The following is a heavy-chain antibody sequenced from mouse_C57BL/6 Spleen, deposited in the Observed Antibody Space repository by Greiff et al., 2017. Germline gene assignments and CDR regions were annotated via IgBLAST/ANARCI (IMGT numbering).Heavy chain of an antibody. Sequence: QVQLKQPGAELVMPGASVKLSCKASGYTFTSYWMHWVKQRPGQGLEWIGEIDPSDSYTNYNQKFKVKSTLTVDKSSSTAYMQLSSLTSEDSAVDYCARDNWYFDVWGTGTTVTVSS. CDR3: ARDNWYFDV. V-gene: IGHV1-69*01. J-gene: IGHJ1*03. CDR2: IDPSDSYT. CDR1: GYTFTSYW.